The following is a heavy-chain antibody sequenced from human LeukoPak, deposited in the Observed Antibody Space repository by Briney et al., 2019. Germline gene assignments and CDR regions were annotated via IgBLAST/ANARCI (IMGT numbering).Heavy chain of an antibody. CDR1: GGSFSGYY. Sequence: SETLSLTCAVYGGSFSGYYWGWIRQPPGKGLEWIGSIYHSGSTYYNPSLKSRVTISVDTSKNQFSLKLSSVTAADTAVYYCARANMITFGGVIGDFDYWGQGTLVTVSS. CDR3: ARANMITFGGVIGDFDY. D-gene: IGHD3-16*01. V-gene: IGHV4-38-2*01. CDR2: IYHSGST. J-gene: IGHJ4*02.